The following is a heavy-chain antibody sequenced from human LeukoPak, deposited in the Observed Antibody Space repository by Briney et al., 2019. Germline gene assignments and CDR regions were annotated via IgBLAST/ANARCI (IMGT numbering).Heavy chain of an antibody. CDR1: GFTFSSYS. CDR2: ISSSSSYI. V-gene: IGHV3-21*04. Sequence: GGSLRLSCAASGFTFSSYSMNWVRQAPGKGLEWVSSISSSSSYIYYADSVKGRFTISRDNSKSTVYLQMNGLRVEDTALYYCAKLSLGDFEYFDYWGQGTLVTVSS. D-gene: IGHD2-21*02. J-gene: IGHJ4*02. CDR3: AKLSLGDFEYFDY.